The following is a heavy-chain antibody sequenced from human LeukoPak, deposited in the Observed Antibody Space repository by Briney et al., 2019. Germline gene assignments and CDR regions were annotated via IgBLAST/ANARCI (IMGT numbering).Heavy chain of an antibody. CDR3: ARPRNDILSGFHYYYGMDV. CDR1: GFTFNSYW. D-gene: IGHD3-9*01. J-gene: IGHJ6*02. Sequence: GWSLRLSCAASGFTFNSYWMHWVRQVAGKGLVGVSRFNSDGRSTSYADSVKGRFTISRDNAKNTLSLQMDSLRAEATAVYYCARPRNDILSGFHYYYGMDVWGQGTTVTVSS. V-gene: IGHV3-74*01. CDR2: FNSDGRST.